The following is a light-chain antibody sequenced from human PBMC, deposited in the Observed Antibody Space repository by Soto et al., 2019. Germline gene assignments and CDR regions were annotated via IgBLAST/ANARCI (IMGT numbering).Light chain of an antibody. J-gene: IGKJ4*01. Sequence: EIVLTQSPATLSSSPGERATLSCRASHNVYTFLAWYQLKLGQAPRLLIYDASNRATVVPARFSGSGPGTEFTPTISSLEPEDWAVYYCEQRSNGQVTFGGGTKVEIK. CDR2: DAS. CDR1: HNVYTF. CDR3: EQRSNGQVT. V-gene: IGKV3D-11*02.